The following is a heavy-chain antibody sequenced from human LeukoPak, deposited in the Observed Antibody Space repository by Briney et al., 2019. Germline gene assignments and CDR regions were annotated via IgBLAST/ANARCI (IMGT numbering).Heavy chain of an antibody. Sequence: SVKVSCKASGGTFSSYAIGWVRQAPGQGLEWMGGIIPIFGTANYAQKFQGRATITADESTSTAYMELSSLRSEDTAVYYCARDRISGWYGDYWGQGTLVTVSS. CDR3: ARDRISGWYGDY. V-gene: IGHV1-69*13. CDR1: GGTFSSYA. J-gene: IGHJ4*02. CDR2: IIPIFGTA. D-gene: IGHD6-19*01.